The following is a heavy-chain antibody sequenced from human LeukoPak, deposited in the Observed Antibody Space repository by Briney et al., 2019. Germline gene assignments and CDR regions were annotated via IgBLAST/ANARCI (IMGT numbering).Heavy chain of an antibody. CDR3: ARDHSEGFDY. D-gene: IGHD4-11*01. CDR1: GYTFTGTY. Sequence: RASVTVSCRSSGYTFTGTYMHWVRQAPGQGLEWMGWINPNSGDTNYAQKFQGRATMTRDKSISTAYMELSRLRSDDTAVYYCARDHSEGFDYWGQGTLVTVSS. V-gene: IGHV1-2*02. CDR2: INPNSGDT. J-gene: IGHJ4*02.